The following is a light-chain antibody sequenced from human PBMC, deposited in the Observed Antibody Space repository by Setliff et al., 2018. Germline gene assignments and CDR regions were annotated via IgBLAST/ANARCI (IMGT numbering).Light chain of an antibody. CDR1: SSDVGGYNS. CDR2: DVS. Sequence: QSALTQPASVSGSPGQSITISCTGTSSDVGGYNSVSWYQQHPGKAPKLMIYDVSNRPSGVSNRFSGSKSGNTASLTISELQAEDEADYYCSSYTSSSIFYVFGTGTKVTVL. J-gene: IGLJ1*01. V-gene: IGLV2-14*03. CDR3: SSYTSSSIFYV.